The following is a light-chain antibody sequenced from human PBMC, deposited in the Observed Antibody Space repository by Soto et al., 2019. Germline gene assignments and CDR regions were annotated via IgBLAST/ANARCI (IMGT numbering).Light chain of an antibody. CDR1: SSDVGVYNY. Sequence: SALTQPRSVSGSPGQSVTISCTGTSSDVGVYNYVSWYQQHPRKAPKLIIYDVSKRPSGVPDRFSGSKSGNTASLTISGLQAEDEADYYCCSYAGSYTWVFGGGTKLTVL. V-gene: IGLV2-11*01. CDR3: CSYAGSYTWV. J-gene: IGLJ3*02. CDR2: DVS.